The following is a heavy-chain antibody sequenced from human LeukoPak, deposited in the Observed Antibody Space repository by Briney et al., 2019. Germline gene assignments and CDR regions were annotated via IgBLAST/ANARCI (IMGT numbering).Heavy chain of an antibody. CDR1: GYTFTSYA. CDR2: INVDNGNT. J-gene: IGHJ4*02. D-gene: IGHD1-1*01. Sequence: ASVKVSCKTSGYTFTSYAIHWVRQAPGQRLEWMGWINVDNGNTKYSQIFQGRVTITRDASARTAYMDLSSLRYEDTAVYFCARGATWNDVGGRVFDYWGQGTLVTVSS. CDR3: ARGATWNDVGGRVFDY. V-gene: IGHV1-3*01.